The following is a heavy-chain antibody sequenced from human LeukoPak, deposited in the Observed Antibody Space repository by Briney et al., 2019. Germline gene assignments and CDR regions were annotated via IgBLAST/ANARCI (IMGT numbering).Heavy chain of an antibody. V-gene: IGHV1-2*02. CDR2: VNPKSGDT. D-gene: IGHD1-26*01. CDR3: ARDGVLVGSTVLNY. CDR1: GYPFTNFY. J-gene: IGHJ4*01. Sequence: GASVKVSCKPSGYPFTNFYIHWVRQAPGQGLEWMGWVNPKSGDTKYAQKFQDRIPMTRDTSISTAYMEVNRLTSDDSAVYYCARDGVLVGSTVLNYWGQGTLVTVAX.